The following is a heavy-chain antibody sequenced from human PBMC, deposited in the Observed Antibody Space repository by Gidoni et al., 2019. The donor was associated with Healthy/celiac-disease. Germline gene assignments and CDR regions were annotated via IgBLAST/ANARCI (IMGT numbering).Heavy chain of an antibody. D-gene: IGHD6-19*01. Sequence: EVQLLESGGGLVQPGGSLRLSCAASGFTFSSYAMSWVRQAPGKGLEWVSAISGSGGSTYYADSVKGRFTISRDNSKNTLYLQMNSLRAEDTAVYYCAKDSLSAGIAVPGAPGPFWSWGQGTLVTVSS. J-gene: IGHJ5*02. CDR3: AKDSLSAGIAVPGAPGPFWS. CDR2: ISGSGGST. CDR1: GFTFSSYA. V-gene: IGHV3-23*01.